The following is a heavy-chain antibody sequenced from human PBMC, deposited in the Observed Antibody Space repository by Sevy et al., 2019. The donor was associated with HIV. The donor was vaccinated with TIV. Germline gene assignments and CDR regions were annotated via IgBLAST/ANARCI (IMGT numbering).Heavy chain of an antibody. CDR1: GFKFNAYW. D-gene: IGHD4-17*01. Sequence: GGSLRLSCAASGFKFNAYWMSWVRQAPGKGLEWVANIYQDGSEKFYVDSVKGRFTISRDNAKNSLYLQMNSLGPEDTAVYYCVREGSYGDYRIPYHYGLGVWGLGTTVTVSS. V-gene: IGHV3-7*01. CDR2: IYQDGSEK. CDR3: VREGSYGDYRIPYHYGLGV. J-gene: IGHJ6*02.